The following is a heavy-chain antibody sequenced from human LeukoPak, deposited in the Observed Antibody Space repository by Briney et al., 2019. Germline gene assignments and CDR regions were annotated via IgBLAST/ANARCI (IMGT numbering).Heavy chain of an antibody. V-gene: IGHV3-21*01. CDR2: ISSSSSYI. CDR1: GFTFSSYS. J-gene: IGHJ5*02. Sequence: GGSLRLSCAASGFTFSSYSMNWVRQAPGKGLEWVSSISSSSSYIYYADSVKGRFTISRDNAKNSLYLQMNSLRAEDTAVYYCARVEEATTFNPWGQGTLVTVSS. CDR3: ARVEEATTFNP. D-gene: IGHD1-1*01.